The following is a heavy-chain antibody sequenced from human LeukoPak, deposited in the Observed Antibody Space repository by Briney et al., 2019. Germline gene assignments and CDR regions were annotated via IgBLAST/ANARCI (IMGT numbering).Heavy chain of an antibody. CDR3: ARFGFGDYYDSSGYSNWFDH. CDR1: GGSISSGDYY. Sequence: SETLSLTCTVSGGSISSGDYYWRWLRQPPGKGLEWIGYIYYSGSSYYNPSLKSRVIISVDTSKNQFSPKLSSVTAADTAVYYCARFGFGDYYDSSGYSNWFDHWGQGTLVTVSS. D-gene: IGHD3-22*01. CDR2: IYYSGSS. V-gene: IGHV4-30-4*01. J-gene: IGHJ5*02.